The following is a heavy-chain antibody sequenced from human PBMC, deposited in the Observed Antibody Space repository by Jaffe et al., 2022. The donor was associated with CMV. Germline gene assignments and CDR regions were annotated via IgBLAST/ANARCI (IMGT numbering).Heavy chain of an antibody. J-gene: IGHJ3*02. D-gene: IGHD5-12*01. CDR3: AGLCNVDIVARDECAFDI. Sequence: EVQLLESGGGLVQPGGSLRLSCAASGFTFSSYAMSWVRQAPGKGLEWVSAISGSGGSTYYADSVKGRFTISRDNSKNTLYLQMNSLRAEDTAVYYCAGLCNVDIVARDECAFDIWGQGTMVTVSS. CDR2: ISGSGGST. V-gene: IGHV3-23*01. CDR1: GFTFSSYA.